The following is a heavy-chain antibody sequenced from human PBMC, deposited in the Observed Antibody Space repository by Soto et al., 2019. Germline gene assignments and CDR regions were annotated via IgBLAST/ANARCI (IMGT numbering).Heavy chain of an antibody. D-gene: IGHD2-2*01. V-gene: IGHV3-30*03. CDR2: ISFDGNNK. Sequence: GGSLRLSCAASRFTFRNFGMHWVRQAPGKGLEWVAAISFDGNNKYYADSVKGRFTISRDNSENTLYLQVNSLRAEDTAVYYCARHGTPAQCTSHCYYYYGMDVWGQGTTVTVSS. J-gene: IGHJ6*02. CDR1: RFTFRNFG. CDR3: ARHGTPAQCTSHCYYYYGMDV.